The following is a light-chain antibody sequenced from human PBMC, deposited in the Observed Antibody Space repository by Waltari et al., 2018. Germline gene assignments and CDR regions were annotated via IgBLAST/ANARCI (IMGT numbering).Light chain of an antibody. V-gene: IGKV4-1*01. Sequence: DIVMTQSPDSLAVSLGERATINCKSNQSLLYSSNNKNYLAWYQQKAGQPPKLLTYWASTREDGVPDRVSASGSGTDFTLTISSLQAEDVAVYYCQQYYSSSYTFGQGTKLEIK. J-gene: IGKJ2*01. CDR3: QQYYSSSYT. CDR2: WAS. CDR1: QSLLYSSNNKNY.